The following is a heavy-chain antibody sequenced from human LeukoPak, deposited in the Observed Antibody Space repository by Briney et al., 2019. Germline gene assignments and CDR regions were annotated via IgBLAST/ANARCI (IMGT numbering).Heavy chain of an antibody. Sequence: SETLSLTCAVYGGSFSGYYWSWIRQPPGKGLEWIGYIHYSGSTNYKSSLKSRVTISVDTSKNQFSLKLSSVTAADTAVYYCARTTEGGYTYDYFYYYYMDVWGKGTTVTISS. CDR1: GGSFSGYY. CDR3: ARTTEGGYTYDYFYYYYMDV. D-gene: IGHD5-18*01. J-gene: IGHJ6*03. V-gene: IGHV4-59*01. CDR2: IHYSGST.